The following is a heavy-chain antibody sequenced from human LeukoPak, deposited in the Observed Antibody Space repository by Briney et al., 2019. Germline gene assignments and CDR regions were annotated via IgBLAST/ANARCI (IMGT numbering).Heavy chain of an antibody. CDR3: ARGWLHEDY. D-gene: IGHD5-12*01. CDR2: ISYDGSNK. J-gene: IGHJ4*02. Sequence: GGSLRLSCAASGFTFSSYAMHWVRQAPGKGLEWVAVISYDGSNKYYADSVKGRSTISRDNSKNTLYLQMNSLRAEDTAVYYCARGWLHEDYWGQGTLVTVSS. V-gene: IGHV3-30-3*01. CDR1: GFTFSSYA.